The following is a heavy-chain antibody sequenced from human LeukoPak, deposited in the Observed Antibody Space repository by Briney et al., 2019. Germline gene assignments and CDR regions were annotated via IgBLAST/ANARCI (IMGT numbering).Heavy chain of an antibody. J-gene: IGHJ4*02. CDR1: DGSITNYD. Sequence: SETLSLTCTVSDGSITNYDWSWVRQPPGKGLEFIGHVHYSGTANYNPSLRSRVTISIDTSKKHFFLKLKSVTAADTAVYYCARNRDGYNSFDYWGQGTLVTVSS. V-gene: IGHV4-59*12. CDR2: VHYSGTA. CDR3: ARNRDGYNSFDY. D-gene: IGHD5-24*01.